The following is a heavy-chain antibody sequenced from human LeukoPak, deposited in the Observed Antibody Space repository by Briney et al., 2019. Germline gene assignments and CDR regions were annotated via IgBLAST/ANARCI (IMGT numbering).Heavy chain of an antibody. Sequence: SETLSLTCAVYGGSLSGYYWSWIRQPPGKGLEWIGEINHSGSTNYNPSLKSRVTISVDTSKNQFSLKLSSVTAADTAVYYCATVNGITANWFDPWGQGTLVTVSS. D-gene: IGHD1-20*01. CDR3: ATVNGITANWFDP. CDR2: INHSGST. CDR1: GGSLSGYY. V-gene: IGHV4-34*01. J-gene: IGHJ5*02.